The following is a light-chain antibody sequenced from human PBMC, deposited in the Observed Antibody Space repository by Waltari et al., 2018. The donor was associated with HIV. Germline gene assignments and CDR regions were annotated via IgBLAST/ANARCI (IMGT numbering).Light chain of an antibody. V-gene: IGLV1-47*01. CDR3: AAWDDSLSGLV. CDR1: SSNIGSNY. Sequence: QSVLTQPPSASGTPGQRVTISCSGSSSNIGSNYVYWYQQLPGTAPKLLIYRNNQGPSGVPDRFSGSKPGTSASLAISGLRSEDEADYYCAAWDDSLSGLVFGGGTKLTVL. CDR2: RNN. J-gene: IGLJ2*01.